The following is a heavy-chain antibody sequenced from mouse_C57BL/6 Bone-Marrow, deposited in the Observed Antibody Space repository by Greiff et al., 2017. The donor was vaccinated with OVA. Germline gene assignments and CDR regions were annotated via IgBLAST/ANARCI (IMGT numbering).Heavy chain of an antibody. CDR2: IHPNSGST. V-gene: IGHV1-64*01. J-gene: IGHJ1*03. CDR1: GYTFTSYW. CDR3: ARRGSSFLYWYFDV. Sequence: VQLQQSGAELVKPGASVKLSCKASGYTFTSYWMHWVKQRPGQGLEWIGMIHPNSGSTNYNEKFKSKATLTVDKSSSTAYMQLSSLTSEDSAVYYCARRGSSFLYWYFDVWGTGTTVTVSS. D-gene: IGHD1-1*01.